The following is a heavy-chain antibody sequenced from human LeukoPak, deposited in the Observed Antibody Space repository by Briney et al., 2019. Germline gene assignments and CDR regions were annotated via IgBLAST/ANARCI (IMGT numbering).Heavy chain of an antibody. CDR2: INPNSGGT. CDR1: GYTFTGYY. D-gene: IGHD5-18*01. Sequence: ASVKVSCKASGYTFTGYYMHWVRQAPGQGLEWMGWINPNSGGTNYAQKFQGRVTMTRDTSISTAYLELSRLRSDDTAFYYCARGDVDTAMVMEYWGQGTLVTVSS. V-gene: IGHV1-2*02. J-gene: IGHJ4*02. CDR3: ARGDVDTAMVMEY.